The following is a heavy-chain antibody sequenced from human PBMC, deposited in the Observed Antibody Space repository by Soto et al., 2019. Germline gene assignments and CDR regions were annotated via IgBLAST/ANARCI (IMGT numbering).Heavy chain of an antibody. CDR3: ARDREAGYNFYYGMDV. CDR1: GADINTYS. V-gene: IGHV4-4*07. CDR2: IYTSASI. Sequence: SSETLSLTCSVSGADINTYSWTWIRQPAGKGLEWIGRIYTSASINYNPSLKGRVTLSVDTSTNQVSLRLASVTAADTAIYYCARDREAGYNFYYGMDVWGQGTTVTVSS. J-gene: IGHJ6*02. D-gene: IGHD6-19*01.